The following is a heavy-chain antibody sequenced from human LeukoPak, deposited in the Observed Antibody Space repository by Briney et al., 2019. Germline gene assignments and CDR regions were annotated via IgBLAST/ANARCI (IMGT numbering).Heavy chain of an antibody. CDR3: ARAYCSSTSCYGHYYYYGMDV. CDR1: GFTFSSYA. Sequence: PGGSLRLSCAASGFTFSSYAMSWVRQAPGKGLEWVSAISGSGGSTYYADSVKGRFTISRDNSKNTLYLQMNSLRAEDTAVYYCARAYCSSTSCYGHYYYYGMDVWGQGTTVTVSS. J-gene: IGHJ6*02. CDR2: ISGSGGST. D-gene: IGHD2-2*01. V-gene: IGHV3-23*01.